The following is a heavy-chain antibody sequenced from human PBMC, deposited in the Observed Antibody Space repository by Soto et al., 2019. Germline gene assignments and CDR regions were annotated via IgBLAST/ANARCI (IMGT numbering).Heavy chain of an antibody. Sequence: EVQLLESGGGLVQPGGSLRLSCAASGFTFSSYAMSWVRQAPGKGLEWVSTISGSSGSTYYADSVKGRFTISRDNSKNTLYLQMHSLRAEDTAVYYCAKGGVQVFDYWGQGTLVTVSS. V-gene: IGHV3-23*01. J-gene: IGHJ4*02. CDR1: GFTFSSYA. CDR3: AKGGVQVFDY. CDR2: ISGSSGST. D-gene: IGHD2-8*02.